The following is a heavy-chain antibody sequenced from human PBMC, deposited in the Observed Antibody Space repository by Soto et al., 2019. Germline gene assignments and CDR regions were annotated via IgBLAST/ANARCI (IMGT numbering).Heavy chain of an antibody. D-gene: IGHD3-10*01. J-gene: IGHJ6*02. CDR2: ISGSGGST. V-gene: IGHV3-23*01. CDR3: AKDQGYFGSGALGMDV. CDR1: GFTFSSYA. Sequence: TGGSLRLSCAASGFTFSSYAMSWVRQPPGKGLGWVSTISGSGGSTYYADSVKGRFSISRDNSKNTLYLQMNSLRAEDTAFFYCAKDQGYFGSGALGMDVWGQGTTVTVSS.